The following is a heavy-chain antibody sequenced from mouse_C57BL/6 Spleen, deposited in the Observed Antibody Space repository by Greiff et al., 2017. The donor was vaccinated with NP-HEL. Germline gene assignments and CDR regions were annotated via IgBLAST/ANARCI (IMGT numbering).Heavy chain of an antibody. CDR3: ARYDYDGGTFDY. D-gene: IGHD2-4*01. CDR1: GYTFTSYW. V-gene: IGHV1-55*01. J-gene: IGHJ2*01. CDR2: IYPGSGST. Sequence: QVQLQQPGAELVKPGASVKMSCKASGYTFTSYWITWVKQRPGQGLEWIGDIYPGSGSTNYNEKFKSKATLTVATSSSTAYMQLSSLTSEDSAVYYCARYDYDGGTFDYWGQGTTLTVSS.